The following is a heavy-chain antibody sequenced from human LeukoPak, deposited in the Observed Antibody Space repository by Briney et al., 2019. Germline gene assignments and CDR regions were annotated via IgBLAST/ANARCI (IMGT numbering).Heavy chain of an antibody. D-gene: IGHD6-13*01. J-gene: IGHJ4*02. V-gene: IGHV5-51*01. CDR3: ARHMGGHHQQPDY. Sequence: GESLKISCKGSGYSFTSYWIGWVRQMPGKGLEWMGIIYPGDSDTRYSPSFQGQVTISVDKSSATAYLQWSSLKASDTAMYYCARHMGGHHQQPDYWGQGTLVTVSA. CDR1: GYSFTSYW. CDR2: IYPGDSDT.